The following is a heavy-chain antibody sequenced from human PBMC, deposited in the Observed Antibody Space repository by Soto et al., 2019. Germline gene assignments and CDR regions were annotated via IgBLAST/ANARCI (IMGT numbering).Heavy chain of an antibody. V-gene: IGHV3-23*01. CDR3: AKDLVSSWFDP. CDR2: ISGSGGST. J-gene: IGHJ5*02. CDR1: VFTFSSYA. D-gene: IGHD6-13*01. Sequence: WWSLRLSCSASVFTFSSYAMSWVRQAPGKGLEWVSAISGSGGSTYYADSVKGRFTISRDNSKNTLYLQMNSLRAEDTAVYYCAKDLVSSWFDPWGQGTLVTVSS.